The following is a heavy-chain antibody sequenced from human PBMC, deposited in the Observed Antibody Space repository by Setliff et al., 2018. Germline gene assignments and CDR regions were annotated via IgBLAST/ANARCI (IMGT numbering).Heavy chain of an antibody. CDR3: AREWQVGSGWVDTVDI. CDR1: GFTFSNHW. D-gene: IGHD1-26*01. V-gene: IGHV3-74*01. J-gene: IGHJ3*02. Sequence: PGGSLRLSCAASGFTFSNHWMHWVRQTPGKGLVWVSRINGDGRSTNYADSAKGRFTISRDNAKNTLYLQMNSLRAEDTAVYFCAREWQVGSGWVDTVDIWGQGTMVTVSS. CDR2: INGDGRST.